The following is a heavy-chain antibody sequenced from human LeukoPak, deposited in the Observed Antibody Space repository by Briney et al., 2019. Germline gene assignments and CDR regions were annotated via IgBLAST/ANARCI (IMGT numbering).Heavy chain of an antibody. CDR3: ARDLKIMGTAQVHY. V-gene: IGHV3-48*01. CDR1: GFIFSDYT. Sequence: GGSLRLSCAASGFIFSDYTMNWVRQAPGKGLEWVSHIEGNSRATYYADSVKGRFTISRGNAKNSLYLQMNSLRAEDTAVYYCARDLKIMGTAQVHYWGQGTMVTASS. D-gene: IGHD1-26*01. CDR2: IEGNSRAT. J-gene: IGHJ4*02.